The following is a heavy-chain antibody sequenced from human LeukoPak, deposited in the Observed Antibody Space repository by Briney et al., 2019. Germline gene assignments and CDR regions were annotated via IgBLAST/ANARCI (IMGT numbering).Heavy chain of an antibody. CDR1: GGSFSSYY. Sequence: SETLSLTCAVYGGSFSSYYWSWIRQPPGKGLEWIGYIYYSGSTNYNPSLKSRVTISVDTSKNQFSLKLSSVTAADTAVYYCARAYCSRTGCRKGVDNWFDPWGQGTLVTVSS. V-gene: IGHV4-59*01. CDR2: IYYSGST. D-gene: IGHD2-2*01. CDR3: ARAYCSRTGCRKGVDNWFDP. J-gene: IGHJ5*02.